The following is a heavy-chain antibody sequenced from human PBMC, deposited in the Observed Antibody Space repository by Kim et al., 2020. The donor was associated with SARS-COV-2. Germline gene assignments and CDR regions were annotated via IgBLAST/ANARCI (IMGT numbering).Heavy chain of an antibody. V-gene: IGHV3-33*06. CDR1: GFTFSSYG. Sequence: GGSLRLSCAASGFTFSSYGMHWVRQAPGKGLEWVAVIWYDGSNKYYADSVKGRFTISRDNSKNTLYLQMNSLRAEDTAVYYCAKEGWSSTSSQGEYFQHWGQGTLVTVSS. J-gene: IGHJ1*01. CDR2: IWYDGSNK. D-gene: IGHD2-2*01. CDR3: AKEGWSSTSSQGEYFQH.